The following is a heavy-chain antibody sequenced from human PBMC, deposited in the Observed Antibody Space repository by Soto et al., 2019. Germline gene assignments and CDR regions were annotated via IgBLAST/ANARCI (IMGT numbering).Heavy chain of an antibody. CDR2: INSDGSTT. CDR3: ARGEGYGDAFDI. D-gene: IGHD5-18*01. Sequence: EVQLVESGGGLVQPGGSLRLSCAASGFTFSSYWMHWVRQGPGKGLVWVSRINSDGSTTSYADSVKGRFTISRDNAQNTLYLQMNSLRAEDTAVYYCARGEGYGDAFDIWGQGTMVTVSS. CDR1: GFTFSSYW. J-gene: IGHJ3*02. V-gene: IGHV3-74*01.